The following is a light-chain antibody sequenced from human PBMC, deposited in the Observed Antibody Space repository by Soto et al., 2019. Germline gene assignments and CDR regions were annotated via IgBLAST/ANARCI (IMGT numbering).Light chain of an antibody. J-gene: IGKJ3*01. Sequence: DIQMTQSPSSLSASVGDRVTITCQASRDISNYLNWYQQKPGNAPNLLIYDASSLQSGVPSRFSGSGSGTDFTFTISSLQPEDFATYFCQQYVDLPFTFGPGTKVDIK. CDR2: DAS. CDR3: QQYVDLPFT. V-gene: IGKV1-33*01. CDR1: RDISNY.